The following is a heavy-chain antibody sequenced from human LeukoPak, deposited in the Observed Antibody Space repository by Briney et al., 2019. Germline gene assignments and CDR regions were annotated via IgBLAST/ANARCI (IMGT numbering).Heavy chain of an antibody. CDR2: IIPIFGTA. V-gene: IGHV1-69*01. CDR1: GGTFSSYA. J-gene: IGHJ5*02. D-gene: IGHD2/OR15-2a*01. Sequence: SVKVSCKASGGTFSSYAISWVRQAPGQGLEWMGGIIPIFGTANYAQKFQGRVTITADESTSTPYMELSSLRSEDTAVYYCAAETALYLNWFDPWGQGTLVTVSS. CDR3: AAETALYLNWFDP.